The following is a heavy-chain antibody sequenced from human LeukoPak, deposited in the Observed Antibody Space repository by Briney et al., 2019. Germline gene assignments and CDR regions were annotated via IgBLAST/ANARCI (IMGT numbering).Heavy chain of an antibody. V-gene: IGHV3-7*03. CDR3: ARASSSGSYVDY. D-gene: IGHD3-22*01. CDR2: IKEDGSEK. Sequence: SGGSLRLSCAASGFIYSRYWMSWVRQAPGKGLEWVANIKEDGSEKYYVDSVKGRFTISRDNAKNSLYLQLNSLRAEDTAVYYCARASSSGSYVDYWGQGTLVTVSS. CDR1: GFIYSRYW. J-gene: IGHJ4*02.